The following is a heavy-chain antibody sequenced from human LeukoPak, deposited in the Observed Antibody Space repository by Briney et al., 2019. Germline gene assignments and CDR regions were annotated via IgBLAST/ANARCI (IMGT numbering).Heavy chain of an antibody. Sequence: PSETLSLTCTVSGGSISSSSYYWGWIRQPPGKGLEWIGSIYYSGSTYYNPSLKSRVTISVDTSKNQFSLKLSSVTAADTAVYYCARQNLRWPHAAFDIWGQGTMVTVSS. CDR3: ARQNLRWPHAAFDI. V-gene: IGHV4-39*01. CDR1: GGSISSSSYY. CDR2: IYYSGST. D-gene: IGHD2-21*01. J-gene: IGHJ3*02.